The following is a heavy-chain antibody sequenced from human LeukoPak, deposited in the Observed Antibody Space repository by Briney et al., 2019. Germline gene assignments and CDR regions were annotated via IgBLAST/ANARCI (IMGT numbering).Heavy chain of an antibody. V-gene: IGHV1-18*01. CDR1: GYTFTSYG. CDR2: ISAYNGNT. Sequence: ASVKVSCKASGYTFTSYGISWVRQAPGQGLEWMGWISAYNGNTNYAQKLQGRVTMTTDTSTSTAYMELRSLRSDDTAVYYCARVPAHITMVREDYWGQGTLVTVSS. J-gene: IGHJ4*02. D-gene: IGHD3-10*01. CDR3: ARVPAHITMVREDY.